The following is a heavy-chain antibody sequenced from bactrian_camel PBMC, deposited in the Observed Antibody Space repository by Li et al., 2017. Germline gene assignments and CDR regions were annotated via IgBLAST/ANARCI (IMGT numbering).Heavy chain of an antibody. Sequence: VQLVESGGGSVKTGGSLALSCGASGHTYSSNCMAWFRQAPGKEREGVACIATGSGNTYYADSVRGRFTISQDNAKNTVYLQMNSLKPEDTAMYYRAARGPYCYTKLSVRDFTYWGQGTQVTVS. CDR1: GHTYSSNC. CDR2: IATGSGNT. D-gene: IGHD2*01. V-gene: IGHV3S40*01. CDR3: AARGPYCYTKLSVRDFTY. J-gene: IGHJ6*01.